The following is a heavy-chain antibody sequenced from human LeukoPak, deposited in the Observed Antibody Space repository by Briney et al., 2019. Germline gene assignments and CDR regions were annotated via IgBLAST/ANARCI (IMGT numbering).Heavy chain of an antibody. V-gene: IGHV3-30*04. Sequence: GGSPRLSCAASGFTLSSYAMHWVRQAPGKGLEWVAVISYDGSNKYCADSVKGRFTISRDNAKNSLYLQMNSLRAEDTAVYYCARDRGYYYDSSGYYPWGQGTLVTVSS. J-gene: IGHJ5*02. CDR3: ARDRGYYYDSSGYYP. CDR1: GFTLSSYA. CDR2: ISYDGSNK. D-gene: IGHD3-22*01.